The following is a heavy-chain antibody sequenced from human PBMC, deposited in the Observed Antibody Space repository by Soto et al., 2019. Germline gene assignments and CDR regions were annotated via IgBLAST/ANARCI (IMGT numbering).Heavy chain of an antibody. Sequence: EVQLLESGGNLVQPGGSLRLSCAVSGFSFSTYALTCVRQAPGKGLEWVSGISASGATTYYADSVKGRFTISRDNSKNTVFLQMTSLRAEDTALYYCAKWTDTVVGAALAGGAFDIWGQGTMVTVSS. D-gene: IGHD2-2*01. CDR1: GFSFSTYA. CDR2: ISASGATT. J-gene: IGHJ3*02. CDR3: AKWTDTVVGAALAGGAFDI. V-gene: IGHV3-23*01.